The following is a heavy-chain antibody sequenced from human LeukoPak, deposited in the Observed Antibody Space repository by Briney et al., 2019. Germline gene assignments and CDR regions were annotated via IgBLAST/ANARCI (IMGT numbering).Heavy chain of an antibody. CDR3: AEDSGNALCFGEVPFDY. CDR2: IRGSGGST. D-gene: IGHD3-10*01. J-gene: IGHJ4*02. V-gene: IGHV3-23*01. CDR1: GFTFSRYA. Sequence: WGSLRLSCAASGFTFSRYAMSWVRQAPGKGLEWVSAIRGSGGSTYYADSVKGRFTISRDNSQNTLYLQMTSLRAEDTAVYYCAEDSGNALCFGEVPFDYWGQGTLVTVSS.